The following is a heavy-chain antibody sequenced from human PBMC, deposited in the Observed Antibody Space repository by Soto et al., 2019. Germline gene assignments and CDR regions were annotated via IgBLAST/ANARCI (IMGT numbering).Heavy chain of an antibody. CDR1: GFTVSSNY. CDR2: ISGSGDST. Sequence: GGSLRLSCAASGFTVSSNYMSWVLQAPGKGLEWVSAISGSGDSTYYADSVKGRFTISRDNSKNTLYLQMNSLRAEDTAVYYCAKDRTAGTGDAFAIWGQGTMVTVSS. D-gene: IGHD6-13*01. V-gene: IGHV3-23*01. CDR3: AKDRTAGTGDAFAI. J-gene: IGHJ3*02.